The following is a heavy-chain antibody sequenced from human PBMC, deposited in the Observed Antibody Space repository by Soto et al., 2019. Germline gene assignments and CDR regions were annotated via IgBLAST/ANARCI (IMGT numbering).Heavy chain of an antibody. Sequence: GGSLRLSCAASGFTFSSYAMHWVRQAPGKGLEWVAIISDDGTKKNDADSVRGRFTISRDNSKNRLYLQMNSLRPEDTAVYYCARPHNGWVGGLVDRWGQGTQVTVSS. V-gene: IGHV3-30*04. CDR2: ISDDGTKK. CDR1: GFTFSSYA. J-gene: IGHJ5*02. CDR3: ARPHNGWVGGLVDR. D-gene: IGHD6-19*01.